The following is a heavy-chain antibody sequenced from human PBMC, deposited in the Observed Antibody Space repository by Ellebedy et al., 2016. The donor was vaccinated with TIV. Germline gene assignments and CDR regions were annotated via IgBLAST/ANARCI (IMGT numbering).Heavy chain of an antibody. J-gene: IGHJ4*02. CDR3: SRDGREWSRDC. V-gene: IGHV3-21*06. CDR2: VSRGREA. CDR1: GFTFSISG. D-gene: IGHD3-3*01. Sequence: GGSLRLXCAASGFTFSISGMTWVRQRPGKGLEWVATVSRGREAYYADPFKGRFFISRDNDLNSVFLRLNNLRVEDTAVYYCSRDGREWSRDCWGQGTLVTVSS.